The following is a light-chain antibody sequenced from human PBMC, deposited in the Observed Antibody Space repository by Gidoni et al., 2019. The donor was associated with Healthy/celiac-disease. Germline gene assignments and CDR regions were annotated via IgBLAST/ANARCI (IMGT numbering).Light chain of an antibody. V-gene: IGKV3-20*01. Sequence: EIVLTQSPGTLSLSPGERATLSCRASQSVSSSYLAWHQQKPGQAPRLLIYGASSRATGIPDRFSGSGSGTDFTLTISRLEPEDFAVYYCQQYGSSPPWPFGQGTKVEIK. CDR2: GAS. CDR1: QSVSSSY. J-gene: IGKJ1*01. CDR3: QQYGSSPPWP.